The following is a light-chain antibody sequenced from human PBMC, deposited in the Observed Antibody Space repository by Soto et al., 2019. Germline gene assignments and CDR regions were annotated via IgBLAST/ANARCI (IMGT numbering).Light chain of an antibody. J-gene: IGKJ3*01. CDR3: QQSYSTPLT. CDR1: QSISSY. V-gene: IGKV1-39*01. CDR2: AAS. Sequence: DIQMTQSPSSLSASVGDRVTITCRASQSISSYLNWYQQKPGKAPKLLIYAASSLQSGGPSRYSGSGSGTDFTLTISSLQPDDFATYYCQQSYSTPLTFGPGTKVDIK.